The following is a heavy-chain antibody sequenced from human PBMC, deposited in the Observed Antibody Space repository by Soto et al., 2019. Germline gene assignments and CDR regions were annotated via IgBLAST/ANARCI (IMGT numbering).Heavy chain of an antibody. J-gene: IGHJ6*02. Sequence: PSETLSLTCTVSGGSISSYYWSWIRQPAGKGLEWIGRIYTSGSTNYNPSLKSRVTMSVDTSKNQFSLKLSSVTAADTAVYYCARDLEAVAGLHQYYYYGMDVWGQGTTVTVSS. V-gene: IGHV4-4*07. CDR1: GGSISSYY. D-gene: IGHD6-19*01. CDR3: ARDLEAVAGLHQYYYYGMDV. CDR2: IYTSGST.